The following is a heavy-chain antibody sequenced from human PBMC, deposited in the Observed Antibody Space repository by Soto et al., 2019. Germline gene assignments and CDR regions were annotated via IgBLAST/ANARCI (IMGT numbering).Heavy chain of an antibody. Sequence: XETLSLTCAVYGGSFSGYYWSWIRQPPGKGLEWIGEINHSGSTNYNPSLKSRVTISVDTSKNQFSLKLSSVTAADTAVYYCARGGRDTNVREVIGSWGQGTPVTVSS. CDR1: GGSFSGYY. CDR2: INHSGST. V-gene: IGHV4-34*01. J-gene: IGHJ4*01. D-gene: IGHD3-10*01. CDR3: ARGGRDTNVREVIGS.